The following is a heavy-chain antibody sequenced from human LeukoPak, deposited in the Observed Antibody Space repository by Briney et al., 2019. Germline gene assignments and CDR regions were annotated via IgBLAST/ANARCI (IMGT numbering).Heavy chain of an antibody. D-gene: IGHD2-2*01. V-gene: IGHV4-59*01. CDR3: AGEYQLSGLA. CDR1: GGSISSYY. J-gene: IGHJ5*02. CDR2: IYYSGST. Sequence: SETLSLTCTVSGGSISSYYWSWIRQPPGKGLEWIGYIYYSGSTNYNPSLKSRVTISVDTSKNQFSLKLSSVTAADTAVYYCAGEYQLSGLAWGQGTLVTVSS.